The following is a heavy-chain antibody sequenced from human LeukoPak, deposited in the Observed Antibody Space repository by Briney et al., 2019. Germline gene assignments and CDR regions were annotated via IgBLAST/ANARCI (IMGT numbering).Heavy chain of an antibody. CDR3: ARRATTERGHSYGLDF. J-gene: IGHJ4*02. CDR1: GFTFRSYS. V-gene: IGHV3-48*04. D-gene: IGHD5-18*01. Sequence: GGSLRLSCAASGFTFRSYSMNWVRQAPGMGLEWVSYISSSSSTIYYADSVTGRFTISRDNAKNSLYLQMNSLRAEDTAMYYCARRATTERGHSYGLDFWGQGTLVTVSS. CDR2: ISSSSSTI.